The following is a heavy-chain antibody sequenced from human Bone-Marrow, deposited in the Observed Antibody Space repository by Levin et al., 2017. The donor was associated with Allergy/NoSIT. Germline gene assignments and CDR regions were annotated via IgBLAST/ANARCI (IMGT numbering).Heavy chain of an antibody. V-gene: IGHV3-30-3*01. J-gene: IGHJ4*02. D-gene: IGHD3-22*01. CDR2: IPHDGSSE. CDR3: ATGKDHYYDVAGGY. CDR1: GFTISTYA. Sequence: QTGGSLRLSCAASGFTISTYAMHWVRQAPGQGLEWVVVIPHDGSSENFADSVKGRFSISRDNSRNIVYLQMNSLRTEDTAVYYCATGKDHYYDVAGGYWGQGTLVTVSS.